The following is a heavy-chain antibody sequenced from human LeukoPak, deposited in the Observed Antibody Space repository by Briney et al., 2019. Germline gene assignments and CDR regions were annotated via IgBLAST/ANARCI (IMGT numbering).Heavy chain of an antibody. V-gene: IGHV1-46*01. Sequence: ASVKVSCKASGYTFTSYYMHWVRQAPGQGLEWMGIINPSGGSTSYAQKSQGRVTMTRDTSTSTVYMELSSLRSEDTAVYYCARDPVGATLYYYYGMDVWGQGTTVTVSS. CDR3: ARDPVGATLYYYYGMDV. CDR1: GYTFTSYY. J-gene: IGHJ6*02. D-gene: IGHD1-26*01. CDR2: INPSGGST.